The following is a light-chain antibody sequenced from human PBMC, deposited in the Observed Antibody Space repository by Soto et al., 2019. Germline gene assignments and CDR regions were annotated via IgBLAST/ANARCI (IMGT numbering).Light chain of an antibody. CDR3: QQLNSYPIT. Sequence: EIVMTQSPVTLSASPGESATLSCRASQSVDNNVAWYQQKPGQAPRLLIVGSFARATGIPARFSGSGSGSEFTLTISGLQPEDFATYYCQQLNSYPITFGQGTRLEIK. J-gene: IGKJ5*01. V-gene: IGKV3-15*01. CDR2: GSF. CDR1: QSVDNN.